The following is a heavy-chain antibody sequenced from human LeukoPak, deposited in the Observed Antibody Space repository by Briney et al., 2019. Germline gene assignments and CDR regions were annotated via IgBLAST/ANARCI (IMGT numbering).Heavy chain of an antibody. CDR1: GITFSNYN. V-gene: IGHV3-21*01. D-gene: IGHD6-13*01. J-gene: IGHJ4*02. Sequence: GGSLRLSCAAPGITFSNYNMNWVRQAPGKGLEWISSITSSSSYTFYADSVKGRFTISRDNAKNSLYLQMNSLRAEDTAVYYCARDSGPGYSSTWYDYWGQGTLVTVSS. CDR2: ITSSSSYT. CDR3: ARDSGPGYSSTWYDY.